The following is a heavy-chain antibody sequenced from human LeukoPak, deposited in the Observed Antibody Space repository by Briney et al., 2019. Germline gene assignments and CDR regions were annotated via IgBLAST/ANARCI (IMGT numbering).Heavy chain of an antibody. CDR2: IYTSGST. CDR1: GGSISSYY. V-gene: IGHV4-4*07. D-gene: IGHD6-13*01. Sequence: PSETLSLTCTVSGGSISSYYWSWIRQPAGKGLEWIGRIYTSGSTNYNPSLKSRVTISVDTSKNQFSLKLSSATAADTAVYYCARQGIAAAGSPFDYWGQGTLVTVSS. CDR3: ARQGIAAAGSPFDY. J-gene: IGHJ4*02.